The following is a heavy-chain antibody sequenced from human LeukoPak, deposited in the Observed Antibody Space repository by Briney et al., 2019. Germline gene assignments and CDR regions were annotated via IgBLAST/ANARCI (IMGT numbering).Heavy chain of an antibody. D-gene: IGHD5-18*01. V-gene: IGHV1-24*01. J-gene: IGHJ4*02. CDR3: AAGRAYSLLDF. Sequence: ASVKVSCKVSGYRFTELSRHWVRQAPGKGLEWLGGFDLVHGDTIYAQKFQGRVTMTEDTSTDTSYMELSSLGSEDTAVYFCAAGRAYSLLDFWGQGTLVIVSS. CDR2: FDLVHGDT. CDR1: GYRFTELS.